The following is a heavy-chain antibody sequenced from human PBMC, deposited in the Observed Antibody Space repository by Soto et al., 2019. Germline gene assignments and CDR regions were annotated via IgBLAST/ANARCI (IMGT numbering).Heavy chain of an antibody. Sequence: QVQLVQSGAEVKKPGASVKVSCKASGYRFSNYDRNWVRQAPGQGLEWMGWVNPNRANTGYAQKFRGRLTLTTNTSITTAYMELSSLTSEDTAVYYCARGDGWDLNWFDSWGQGTLVTVSS. V-gene: IGHV1-8*01. J-gene: IGHJ5*01. CDR3: ARGDGWDLNWFDS. CDR2: VNPNRANT. CDR1: GYRFSNYD. D-gene: IGHD6-19*01.